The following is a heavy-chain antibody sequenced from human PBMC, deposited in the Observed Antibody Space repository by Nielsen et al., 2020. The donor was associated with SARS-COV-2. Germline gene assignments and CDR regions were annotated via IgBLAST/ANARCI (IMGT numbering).Heavy chain of an antibody. Sequence: SVKVSCKASGYTFTGYYMHWVRQAPGQGLEWMGGIIPIFGTANYAQKFQGRVTITADESTSTAYMELSSLRSEDTAVYYCARLDYWGQGTLVTVSS. CDR3: ARLDY. J-gene: IGHJ4*02. CDR1: GYTFTGYY. CDR2: IIPIFGTA. V-gene: IGHV1-69*13.